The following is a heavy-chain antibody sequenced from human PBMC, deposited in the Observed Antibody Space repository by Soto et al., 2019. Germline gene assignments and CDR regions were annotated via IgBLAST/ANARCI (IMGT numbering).Heavy chain of an antibody. CDR2: ISAYNGNT. J-gene: IGHJ6*02. D-gene: IGHD6-13*01. V-gene: IGHV1-18*01. Sequence: ASVKVSCKASGYTFTSYVISWVRQAPGQGLEWMGWISAYNGNTNYAQKLQGRVTMTTDTSTSTAYMELRSLRSDDTAVYYCGLGYSSSWYKIYYYGMDVWGQGTTVTVSS. CDR3: GLGYSSSWYKIYYYGMDV. CDR1: GYTFTSYV.